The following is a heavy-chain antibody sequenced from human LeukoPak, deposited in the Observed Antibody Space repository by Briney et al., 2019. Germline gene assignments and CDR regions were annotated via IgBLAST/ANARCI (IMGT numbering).Heavy chain of an antibody. CDR1: GNTFTGYY. J-gene: IGHJ6*04. D-gene: IGHD3-22*01. CDR3: ARESQEGYYYDSSGMDV. Sequence: AASVKVSCKASGNTFTGYYIHWVRQAPGQGLEWMGWINPNRGDTNYAQKFQGRVTMTRDTSISTAYMELSRLRFDDTAVYYCARESQEGYYYDSSGMDVWGKGTTVTVSS. V-gene: IGHV1-2*02. CDR2: INPNRGDT.